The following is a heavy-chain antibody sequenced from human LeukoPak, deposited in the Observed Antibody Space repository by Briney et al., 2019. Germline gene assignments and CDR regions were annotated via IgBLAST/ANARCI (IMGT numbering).Heavy chain of an antibody. Sequence: ASVKVSCKTSGYTFSVYYMHWVRQAPGQGLEWMGWTNPNSGATNYAQKFQGRVTMTRDASISTAYMDLSRLRSDDTAIYYCARGLYGVYYYYMDVWGKGTTVTVSS. CDR3: ARGLYGVYYYYMDV. J-gene: IGHJ6*03. CDR2: TNPNSGAT. D-gene: IGHD2-8*01. CDR1: GYTFSVYY. V-gene: IGHV1-2*02.